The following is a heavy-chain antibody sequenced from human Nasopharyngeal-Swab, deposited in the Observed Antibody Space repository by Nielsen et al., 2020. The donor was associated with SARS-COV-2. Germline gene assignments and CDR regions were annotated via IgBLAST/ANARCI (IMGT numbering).Heavy chain of an antibody. D-gene: IGHD6-19*01. V-gene: IGHV3-64*04. Sequence: GGSLRLSCAASGFTFSSYAMHWVRQAPGKGLEYVSAISSNGGSTYYADSVKGRFTISRDNSKNTLYLQMNSLRAEDTAVYYCARNTYGYSSGWYPLSYWGQGTLVTVSS. CDR2: ISSNGGST. CDR1: GFTFSSYA. J-gene: IGHJ4*02. CDR3: ARNTYGYSSGWYPLSY.